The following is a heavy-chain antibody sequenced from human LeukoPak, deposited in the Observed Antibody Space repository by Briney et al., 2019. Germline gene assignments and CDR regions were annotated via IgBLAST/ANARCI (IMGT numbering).Heavy chain of an antibody. J-gene: IGHJ4*02. CDR1: GYSFTSDW. CDR3: ARHFMVQVPDVVGATSIDY. D-gene: IGHD1-26*01. Sequence: GESLKIFCKGSGYSFTSDWIGWVRQMPGKGLEWMGIIYPGDSDTRYSPSFQGQVTISADKSISTAYLQWSSLKASDTAMYYCARHFMVQVPDVVGATSIDYWGQGTLVTVSS. V-gene: IGHV5-51*01. CDR2: IYPGDSDT.